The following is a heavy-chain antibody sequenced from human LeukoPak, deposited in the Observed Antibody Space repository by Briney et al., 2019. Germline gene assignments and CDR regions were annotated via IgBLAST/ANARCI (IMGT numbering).Heavy chain of an antibody. CDR2: INHSGST. J-gene: IGHJ3*02. V-gene: IGHV4-34*01. CDR1: GGSFSGYY. Sequence: SETLSLTCAVYGGSFSGYYWSWIRQPPGKGLEWIGEINHSGSTNYNPSLKSRVTISVDTSKNQLSLKLSSVTAADTAVYYCARATYDYGDFPYAFDIWGQGTMVTVSS. D-gene: IGHD4-17*01. CDR3: ARATYDYGDFPYAFDI.